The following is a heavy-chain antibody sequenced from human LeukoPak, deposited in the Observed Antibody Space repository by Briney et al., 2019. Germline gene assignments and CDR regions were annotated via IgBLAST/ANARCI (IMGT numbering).Heavy chain of an antibody. CDR1: GFTFSSYT. D-gene: IGHD2-8*01. CDR3: AREEKWRIVLMVYAQVDY. V-gene: IGHV3-21*01. J-gene: IGHJ4*02. CDR2: ISSSSSYI. Sequence: PGGSLRLSCAVSGFTFSSYTINWVRQAPGKGLEWVSSISSSSSYIYYADSVKGRFTISRDNAKNTLYLQMNSLRAEDTAVYYCAREEKWRIVLMVYAQVDYWGQGTLVTVSS.